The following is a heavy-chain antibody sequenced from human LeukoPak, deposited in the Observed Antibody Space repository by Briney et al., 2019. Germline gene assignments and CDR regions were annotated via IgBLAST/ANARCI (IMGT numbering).Heavy chain of an antibody. Sequence: VGSLRLSCAASGFTINNYWMHWVRQAPGKGLVWVSRISSDGSSTTHADSVKGRFTISRDSAKNTLYLQMNSLTAEDTAVYYCARDQSATGRVDYWGQGTLVTVSS. J-gene: IGHJ4*02. V-gene: IGHV3-74*01. CDR2: ISSDGSST. D-gene: IGHD6-13*01. CDR3: ARDQSATGRVDY. CDR1: GFTINNYW.